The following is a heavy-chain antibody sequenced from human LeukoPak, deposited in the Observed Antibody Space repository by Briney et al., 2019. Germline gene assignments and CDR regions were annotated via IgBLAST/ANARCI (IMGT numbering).Heavy chain of an antibody. Sequence: GGSLRLSCAGSGFTFGNSAMHWVRQAPGKGLEYVSAITSGGGSTNYADSVKGRFTISRDNSKKTLHLQMGSLRPEDTAVYYCARGTGCRGGSCLSEALTAASHWGQGTLVTDSS. J-gene: IGHJ4*02. V-gene: IGHV3-64*02. D-gene: IGHD2-15*01. CDR1: GFTFGNSA. CDR3: ARGTGCRGGSCLSEALTAASH. CDR2: ITSGGGST.